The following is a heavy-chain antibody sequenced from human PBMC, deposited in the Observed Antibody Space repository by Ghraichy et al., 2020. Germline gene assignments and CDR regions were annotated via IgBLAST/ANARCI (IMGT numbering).Heavy chain of an antibody. D-gene: IGHD4-11*01. CDR1: GGSFSGYY. V-gene: IGHV4-34*01. J-gene: IGHJ3*02. CDR3: ARLRLQSVDDAFDI. Sequence: SETLSLTCAVYGGSFSGYYWSWIRQPPGKGLEWIGEINHSGSTNYNPSLKSRVTISVDTSKNQFSLKLSSVTAADTAVYYCARLRLQSVDDAFDIWGQGTMVTVSS. CDR2: INHSGST.